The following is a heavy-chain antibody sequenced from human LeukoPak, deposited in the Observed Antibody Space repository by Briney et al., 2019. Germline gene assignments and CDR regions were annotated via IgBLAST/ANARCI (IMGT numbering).Heavy chain of an antibody. J-gene: IGHJ4*02. CDR1: GFTFSSYW. CDR3: ARGNRGWLYYFDY. V-gene: IGHV3-74*01. D-gene: IGHD5-24*01. CDR2: INSDGSST. Sequence: GGSLRLSCAASGFTFSSYWMHWVRHAPGKGLVWVSRINSDGSSTSYADSVKGRFTISRDNAKNTLYLQMNSLRAEDTAVYYCARGNRGWLYYFDYWGQGTLVTVSS.